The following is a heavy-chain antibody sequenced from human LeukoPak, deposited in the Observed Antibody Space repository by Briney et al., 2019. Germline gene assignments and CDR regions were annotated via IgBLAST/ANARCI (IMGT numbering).Heavy chain of an antibody. CDR2: GHSSGST. CDR1: GAPGVSATNFY. J-gene: IGHJ4*02. V-gene: IGHV4-59*02. D-gene: IGHD1-1*01. Sequence: SETLSLTCSVSGAPGVSATNFYWSWIRQPPGKGLEWIGNGHSSGSTNSNPSLKTRVTISLDTSNNQFSLKLTSVTAADTAVYYCARGTNRGVGNFDSWGQGTLVRVSS. CDR3: ARGTNRGVGNFDS.